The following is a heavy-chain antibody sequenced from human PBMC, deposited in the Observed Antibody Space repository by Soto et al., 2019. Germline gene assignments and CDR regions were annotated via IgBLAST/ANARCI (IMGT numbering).Heavy chain of an antibody. Sequence: VASVKVSCKASGYAFTSYGISWVRQAPGQGLERMGEIIPIFGTANYAQKFQGRVTITADESTSTAYMELSSLRSEDTAVYYCAREVKMYYYYGMDVWGQGTTVTVSS. V-gene: IGHV1-69*13. J-gene: IGHJ6*02. CDR1: GYAFTSYG. CDR3: AREVKMYYYYGMDV. CDR2: IIPIFGTA.